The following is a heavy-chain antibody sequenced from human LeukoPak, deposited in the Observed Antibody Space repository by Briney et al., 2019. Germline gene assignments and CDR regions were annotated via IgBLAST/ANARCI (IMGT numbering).Heavy chain of an antibody. CDR2: IKSKIDGGTT. Sequence: GGSLRLSCAAPGFTFDDYGMSWVRQAPGKGLEWVGRIKSKIDGGTTDHAAPVKGRFTISRDESKITLYLQMNSLKTEDTAVYYCVWLWANSLHIWGQGTMVTVSS. CDR3: VWLWANSLHI. CDR1: GFTFDDYG. J-gene: IGHJ3*02. D-gene: IGHD2-8*02. V-gene: IGHV3-15*01.